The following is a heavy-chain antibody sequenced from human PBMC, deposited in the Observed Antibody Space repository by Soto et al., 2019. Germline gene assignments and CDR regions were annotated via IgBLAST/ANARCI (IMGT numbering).Heavy chain of an antibody. CDR2: IIPIFGTA. V-gene: IGHV1-69*13. D-gene: IGHD2-15*01. CDR3: ARGDIVVVAKGAFDM. J-gene: IGHJ3*02. CDR1: GGTFSSYA. Sequence: ASVKVSCKASGGTFSSYAISWVRQAPGQGLEWMGGIIPIFGTANYAQKFQGRVTITADESTSTAYMELSSLRSEDTAVYYCARGDIVVVAKGAFDMWGQGTMVTVSS.